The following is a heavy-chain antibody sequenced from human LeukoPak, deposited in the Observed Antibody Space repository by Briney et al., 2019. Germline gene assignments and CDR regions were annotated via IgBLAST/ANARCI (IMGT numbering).Heavy chain of an antibody. V-gene: IGHV4-31*03. CDR3: ARGHYYDSGDAFDI. Sequence: SETLSLTCTVSGGSISSGGYYWSWIRQHPGKGLEWIGYIYYSGSTYYNPPLKSRVTISVDTSKNQFSLKLSSVTAADTAVYYCARGHYYDSGDAFDIWGQGTMVTVSS. J-gene: IGHJ3*02. D-gene: IGHD3-22*01. CDR2: IYYSGST. CDR1: GGSISSGGYY.